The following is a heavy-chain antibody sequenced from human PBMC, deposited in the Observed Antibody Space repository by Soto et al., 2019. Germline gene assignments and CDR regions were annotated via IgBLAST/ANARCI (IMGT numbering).Heavy chain of an antibody. Sequence: SETLSLTCTVSGGSISSYYWSWIRQPPGKGLEWIAYIYYSGSTNYNPSLKSRVTISVDTSKKQFSLKLSSVTAADTAVYYCARWWSGSRQGFDPWGQGTLVTVSS. CDR3: ARWWSGSRQGFDP. V-gene: IGHV4-59*01. CDR1: GGSISSYY. CDR2: IYYSGST. J-gene: IGHJ5*02. D-gene: IGHD3-3*01.